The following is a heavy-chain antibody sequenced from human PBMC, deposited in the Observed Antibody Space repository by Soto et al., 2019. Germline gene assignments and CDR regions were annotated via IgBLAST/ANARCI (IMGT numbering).Heavy chain of an antibody. V-gene: IGHV3-33*01. CDR3: ARDLPLYYYYGMDV. J-gene: IGHJ6*02. CDR2: IWYDGSNK. Sequence: QVQLAESGGGVVQPGRSLRLSCAASGFTFSSYGMHWVRQAPGKGLEWVAVIWYDGSNKYYADSVKGRFTISRDNSKNTLYLQMNSLRAEDTAVYYCARDLPLYYYYGMDVWGQGTTVTVSS. CDR1: GFTFSSYG.